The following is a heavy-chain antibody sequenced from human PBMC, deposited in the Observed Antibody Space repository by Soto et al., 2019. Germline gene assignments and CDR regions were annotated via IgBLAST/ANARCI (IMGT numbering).Heavy chain of an antibody. V-gene: IGHV3-23*01. CDR3: AQHIGGAGNWYFDL. J-gene: IGHJ2*01. Sequence: EVQLLESGGGLVQPGGSLGLSCVASGFTFSIYAMSWVRQVPGKGPEWVSVINGRGSPTFYADSVKGRFTISRDSSKSTLYLQMNSLRAEDPAVDSCAQHIGGAGNWYFDLWGRGTLVAVSS. CDR1: GFTFSIYA. CDR2: INGRGSPT. D-gene: IGHD3-10*01.